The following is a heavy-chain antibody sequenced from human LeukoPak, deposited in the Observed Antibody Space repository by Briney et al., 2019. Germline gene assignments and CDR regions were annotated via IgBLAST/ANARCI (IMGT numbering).Heavy chain of an antibody. CDR3: VRRYCSSTSCYLTGDAFDI. D-gene: IGHD2-2*01. CDR2: ISSSSSYI. Sequence: PGGSLRLSCAASGFTFSSYSMNWVRQAPGKGLEWVSSISSSSSYIYYADSVKGRFTISRDNAKNSLYLQMNSLRAEDTAVYYCVRRYCSSTSCYLTGDAFDIWGQGTMVTVSS. CDR1: GFTFSSYS. V-gene: IGHV3-21*01. J-gene: IGHJ3*02.